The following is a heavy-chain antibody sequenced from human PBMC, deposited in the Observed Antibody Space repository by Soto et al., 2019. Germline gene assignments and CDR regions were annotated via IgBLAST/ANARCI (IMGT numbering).Heavy chain of an antibody. Sequence: GGPRSFSFAPSEFTFSNAWRTWSPQLPGKGLEGFGRFKTKTDGGTTDYAATVTGRFTLSRDDSRNTLYLKMPSLKTEDTAVYYCTTENYYGSGSYCSGGYYYYYGMDVWGQGPTVTVSS. CDR3: TTENYYGSGSYCSGGYYYYYGMDV. D-gene: IGHD3-10*01. J-gene: IGHJ6*02. CDR2: FKTKTDGGTT. CDR1: EFTFSNAW. V-gene: IGHV3-15*01.